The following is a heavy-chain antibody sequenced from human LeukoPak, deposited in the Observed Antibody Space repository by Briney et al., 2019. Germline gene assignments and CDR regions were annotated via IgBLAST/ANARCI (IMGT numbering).Heavy chain of an antibody. CDR3: ARDSSSSWYGYFDY. Sequence: SETLSLTCTVSSGSISSYYWSWIWQPRGKGLEWIGYIYYSGSTNYNPSLKSRVTISVDTSKNQFSLKLSSVTAADTAVYYCARDSSSSWYGYFDYWGQGTLLTVSS. D-gene: IGHD6-13*01. V-gene: IGHV4-59*01. CDR2: IYYSGST. J-gene: IGHJ4*02. CDR1: SGSISSYY.